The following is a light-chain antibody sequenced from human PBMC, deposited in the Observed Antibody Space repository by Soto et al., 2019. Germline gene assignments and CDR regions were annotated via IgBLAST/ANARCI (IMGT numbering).Light chain of an antibody. CDR3: QQYASSPPLT. CDR2: GAS. Sequence: EIVLTQSPGTLSLSPGDRATLSCRASQSVSTSLAWYQQKPGQAPRLLIYGASSRATVIPDRFSGSGSGTDFTLTISRLEPEDFAVYYCQQYASSPPLTFGGGPRWRSN. CDR1: QSVSTS. V-gene: IGKV3-20*01. J-gene: IGKJ4*01.